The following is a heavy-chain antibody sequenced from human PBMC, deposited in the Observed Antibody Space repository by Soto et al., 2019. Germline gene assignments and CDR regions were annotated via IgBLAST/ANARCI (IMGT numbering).Heavy chain of an antibody. CDR3: ARDDGDSGYDFYYGMDV. D-gene: IGHD5-12*01. CDR1: GYSFINFA. J-gene: IGHJ6*02. V-gene: IGHV1-69*05. CDR2: IIPIVGKT. Sequence: SVKVSCKASGYSFINFAISWVRQAPGQGLEWMGGIIPIVGKTNYAQRFQGRVTITTDESTSTAYMELSSLRSEDTAVYYCARDDGDSGYDFYYGMDVWGQGTTVTVSS.